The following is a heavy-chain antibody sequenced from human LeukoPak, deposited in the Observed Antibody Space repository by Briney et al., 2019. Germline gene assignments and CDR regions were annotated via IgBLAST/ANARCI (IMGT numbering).Heavy chain of an antibody. D-gene: IGHD6-13*01. Sequence: ASVKVSCKASGYTFTSYGISWVRQAPGQGLEWMGWISAYNGNTNYEQKLQGRVTMTEDTSTDTAYMELSSLRSEDTAVYYCATASWREGHGGAFDIWGQGTMVTVSS. V-gene: IGHV1-18*01. CDR3: ATASWREGHGGAFDI. CDR2: ISAYNGNT. CDR1: GYTFTSYG. J-gene: IGHJ3*02.